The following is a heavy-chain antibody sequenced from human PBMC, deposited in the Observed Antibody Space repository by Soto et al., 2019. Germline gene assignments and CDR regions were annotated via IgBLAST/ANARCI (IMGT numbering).Heavy chain of an antibody. V-gene: IGHV4-59*01. Sequence: SETLSLTCGVSGGSISSYYWTWVRQPPGKGLEWIGYIYYSGSTDYNPSLKSRVTISVDTSKNQFSLRLSSVTAADTAVYYCARDSSHGSGSYHNYFDYWGQGALVTVSS. J-gene: IGHJ4*02. CDR3: ARDSSHGSGSYHNYFDY. CDR2: IYYSGST. D-gene: IGHD3-10*01. CDR1: GGSISSYY.